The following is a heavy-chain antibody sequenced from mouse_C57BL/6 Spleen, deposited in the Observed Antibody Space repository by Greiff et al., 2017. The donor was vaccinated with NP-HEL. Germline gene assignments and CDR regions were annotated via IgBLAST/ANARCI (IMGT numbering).Heavy chain of an antibody. CDR2: ISDGGSYT. Sequence: EVQLKESGGGLVKPGGSLKLSCAASGFTFSSYAMSWVRQTPEKRLEWVATISDGGSYTYYPDNVKGRFTISRDNAKNNLYLQMSHLKSEDTAMYYCARSTTVVGDWYFDVWGTGTTVTVSS. V-gene: IGHV5-4*01. J-gene: IGHJ1*03. CDR1: GFTFSSYA. D-gene: IGHD1-1*01. CDR3: ARSTTVVGDWYFDV.